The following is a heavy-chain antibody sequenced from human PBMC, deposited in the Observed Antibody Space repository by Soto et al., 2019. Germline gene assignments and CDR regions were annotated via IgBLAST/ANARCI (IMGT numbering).Heavy chain of an antibody. CDR3: AKIKRPVAGTDAFDI. J-gene: IGHJ3*02. Sequence: QGQLVESGGGVVQPGESLGLTCEDSGSAFTTYAIHWVRQAPGKGLEWVAGISFDGTNQYYADAVEGRFTLSRSKSRTTMYLQISSLTAEDTAVYYCAKIKRPVAGTDAFDIWGQGTMVTVSS. D-gene: IGHD6-19*01. CDR1: GSAFTTYA. V-gene: IGHV3-30*18. CDR2: ISFDGTNQ.